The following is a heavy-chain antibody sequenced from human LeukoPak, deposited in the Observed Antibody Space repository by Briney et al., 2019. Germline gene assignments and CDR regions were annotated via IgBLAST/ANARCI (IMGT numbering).Heavy chain of an antibody. D-gene: IGHD3-22*01. CDR2: IYTSGTT. CDR3: ARLSGYYDSSPEV. J-gene: IGHJ4*02. Sequence: SETLSLTCTVSGASVSSGRHYWTWIRPPAGKGLEWIGRIYTSGTTKYDPSLESRVAISMDTSKNQFSLNLTSVTAADTAVYYCARLSGYYDSSPEVWGQGTLVAVSS. V-gene: IGHV4-61*02. CDR1: GASVSSGRHY.